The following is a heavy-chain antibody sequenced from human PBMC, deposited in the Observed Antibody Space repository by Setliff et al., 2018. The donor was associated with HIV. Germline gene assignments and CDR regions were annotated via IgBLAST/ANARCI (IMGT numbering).Heavy chain of an antibody. CDR2: IFWDDDE. Sequence: SGPTLVNPTQPLTLACTFSGFSLTTSGVGVGWIRQPPGKALEWLALIFWDDDERYSPSLKSRLTITKDTSKNQVVLTMTNMDPVDTATYYCARRHVPRDYFDYWGQGTLVTVSS. CDR3: ARRHVPRDYFDY. CDR1: GFSLTTSGVG. J-gene: IGHJ4*02. V-gene: IGHV2-5*02.